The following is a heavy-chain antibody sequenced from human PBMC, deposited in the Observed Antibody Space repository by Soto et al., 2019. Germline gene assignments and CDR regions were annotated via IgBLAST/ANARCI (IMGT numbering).Heavy chain of an antibody. V-gene: IGHV4-4*02. CDR3: AREQRVATASLDYYYGMDV. CDR1: GGSISSSNW. Sequence: SETLFLTCAVSGGSISSSNWWSWVRQPPGKGLEWIGEIYHSGSTNYNPSFKSRVTISVDKSKNQFSLKLSSVTAADTAVYYCAREQRVATASLDYYYGMDVWGQGTTVTVSS. CDR2: IYHSGST. D-gene: IGHD5-12*01. J-gene: IGHJ6*02.